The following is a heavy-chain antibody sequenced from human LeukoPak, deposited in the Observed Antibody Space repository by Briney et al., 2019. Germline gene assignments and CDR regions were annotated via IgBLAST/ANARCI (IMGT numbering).Heavy chain of an antibody. CDR3: ASSLGVVYAYDY. J-gene: IGHJ4*02. V-gene: IGHV1-24*01. Sequence: ASVKVSCKVSGYTLTELSMHWVRQAPGKGLEWMGGFDPEDGETIYAQKFQGRVTMTEDTSTDTAYMELSSLRSEDTAVYYCASSLGVVYAYDYWGQGTLVTVSS. CDR2: FDPEDGET. CDR1: GYTLTELS. D-gene: IGHD2-8*02.